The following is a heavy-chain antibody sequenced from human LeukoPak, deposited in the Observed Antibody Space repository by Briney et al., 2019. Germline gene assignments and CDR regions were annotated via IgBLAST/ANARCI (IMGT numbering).Heavy chain of an antibody. V-gene: IGHV5-51*01. Sequence: GESLKISCKGSGYSFTTYWIGWVRQMPGKGLECMGIIYPRDSETTYSPSFQGQVTISVDKSISTAYLQWSSLKASDTAMCYCARTDSTGWFYLDYWGQGTLVTVSS. J-gene: IGHJ4*02. CDR3: ARTDSTGWFYLDY. D-gene: IGHD6-19*01. CDR1: GYSFTTYW. CDR2: IYPRDSET.